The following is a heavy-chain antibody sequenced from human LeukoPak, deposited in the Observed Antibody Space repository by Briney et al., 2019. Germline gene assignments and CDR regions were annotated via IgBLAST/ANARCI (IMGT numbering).Heavy chain of an antibody. V-gene: IGHV3-48*03. CDR2: ISSGGGTI. CDR1: GFTFSSYE. CDR3: ARWGAFDY. Sequence: GGSLRLSCAASGFTFSSYEMNWVRQAPGKGLEWVSYISSGGGTIYYADSVKGRFTISRDNAKNSLYLQMNSLRAEDTAVYYCARWGAFDYWGQGTLVIVSS. D-gene: IGHD3-16*01. J-gene: IGHJ4*02.